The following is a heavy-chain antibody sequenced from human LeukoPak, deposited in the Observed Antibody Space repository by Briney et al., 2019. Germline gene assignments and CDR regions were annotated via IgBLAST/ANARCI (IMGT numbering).Heavy chain of an antibody. CDR3: ARHVIAAAGTLFDY. CDR1: GYSISSGYY. CDR2: IYHSGST. D-gene: IGHD6-13*01. V-gene: IGHV4-38-2*01. J-gene: IGHJ4*02. Sequence: SETLSLTCAVSGYSISSGYYWGWIRQPPGKGLEWFGSIYHSGSTYSTPSLKSPDTISVDTSQNHLSLSLRSATAADTAVYFCARHVIAAAGTLFDYWGKGTLVTVSS.